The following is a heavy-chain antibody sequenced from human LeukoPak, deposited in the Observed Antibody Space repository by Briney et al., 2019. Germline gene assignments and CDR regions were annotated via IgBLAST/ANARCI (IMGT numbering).Heavy chain of an antibody. CDR3: TRDSPSESLRFSYYYYYYGMDV. CDR1: GGSFSGYY. Sequence: LSLTCAVYGGSFSGYYWSWIRQAPGKGLEWVGFIRSKAYGGTTEYAASVKGRFTISRDDSKSIAYLQMNSLKTEDTAVYYCTRDSPSESLRFSYYYYYYGMDVWGQGTTVTVSS. D-gene: IGHD3-3*01. V-gene: IGHV3-49*03. CDR2: IRSKAYGGTT. J-gene: IGHJ6*02.